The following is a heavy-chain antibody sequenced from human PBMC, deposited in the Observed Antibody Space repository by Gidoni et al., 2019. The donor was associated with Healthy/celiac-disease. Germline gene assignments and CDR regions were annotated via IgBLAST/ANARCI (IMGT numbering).Heavy chain of an antibody. CDR3: ARDVPVFSLYYYDSSATLGAFDI. J-gene: IGHJ3*02. D-gene: IGHD3-22*01. CDR1: GGSLSSGSYY. CDR2: IYTSGST. V-gene: IGHV4-61*02. Sequence: QVQLQESGPGLVKPSQTLSLTCTVSGGSLSSGSYYWRWIRQPAGTGLEWIGRIYTSGSTNYNPSLKSRVTISVDTSKNQFSLKLSSVTAADTAVYYCARDVPVFSLYYYDSSATLGAFDIWGQGTMVTVSS.